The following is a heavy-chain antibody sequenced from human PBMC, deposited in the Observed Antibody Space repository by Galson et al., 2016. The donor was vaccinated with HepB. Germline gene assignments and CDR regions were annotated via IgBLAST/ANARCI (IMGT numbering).Heavy chain of an antibody. CDR1: GFTFSSYW. J-gene: IGHJ4*02. Sequence: SLRLSCAASGFTFSSYWMSRVRQAPGKGLEWVANIKQDGSEKYYVDSVKGRFTISRDNAKNSLYLQMNSLRAEDTAVYYCARDGRLGEKGLYDFWGQGTLVTVSS. CDR2: IKQDGSEK. V-gene: IGHV3-7*01. D-gene: IGHD3-10*01. CDR3: ARDGRLGEKGLYDF.